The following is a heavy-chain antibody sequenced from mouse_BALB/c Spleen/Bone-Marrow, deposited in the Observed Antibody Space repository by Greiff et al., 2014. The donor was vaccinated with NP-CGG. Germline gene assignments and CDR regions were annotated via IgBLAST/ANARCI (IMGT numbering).Heavy chain of an antibody. J-gene: IGHJ4*01. CDR2: ISGYYGDA. D-gene: IGHD2-14*01. CDR3: ARSGKVRNAMDY. Sequence: QVQLKQSGAELVRPGVSVKISCKGSGYTFTDYAIHWVKQSHAKSLEWIGLISGYYGDAIYNQKFKGKATMTVDKSSSTAYTDLARLTSEDSAIYYCARSGKVRNAMDYWGQGTSVTVSS. CDR1: GYTFTDYA. V-gene: IGHV1S137*01.